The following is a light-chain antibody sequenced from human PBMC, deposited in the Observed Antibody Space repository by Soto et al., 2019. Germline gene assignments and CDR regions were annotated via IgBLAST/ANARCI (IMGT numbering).Light chain of an antibody. Sequence: EIMLTQSPGTLSLSPGERATLPCRASQSVSRNYLVWYQQKPGQAPRLLIYGASGRATGIPDRFSGSGSGTGFTLTISSLQPEDFAVYYCQQYSKWPITFGQGTRLEIK. CDR2: GAS. CDR1: QSVSRNY. J-gene: IGKJ5*01. CDR3: QQYSKWPIT. V-gene: IGKV3-20*01.